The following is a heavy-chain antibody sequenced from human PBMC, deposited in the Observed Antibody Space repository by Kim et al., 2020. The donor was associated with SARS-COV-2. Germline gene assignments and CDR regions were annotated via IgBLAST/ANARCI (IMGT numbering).Heavy chain of an antibody. V-gene: IGHV3-30*18. J-gene: IGHJ4*02. D-gene: IGHD6-6*01. Sequence: GGSLRLSCAASGFSFNNYGMHWVRQAPGKGLEWVAFISYEGSNKHYADSVKGRFTISRDNSKNTLYLQMNSLRAEDTAVYYCAKELSLSKRSPSPFDYLGQGTLVTVSS. CDR1: GFSFNNYG. CDR3: AKELSLSKRSPSPFDY. CDR2: ISYEGSNK.